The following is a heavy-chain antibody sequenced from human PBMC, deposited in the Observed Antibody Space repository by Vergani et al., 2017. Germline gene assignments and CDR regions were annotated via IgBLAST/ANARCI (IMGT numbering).Heavy chain of an antibody. CDR1: GGSISSYY. CDR2: IYYSGST. J-gene: IGHJ4*02. V-gene: IGHV4-59*01. CDR3: ARGISESIVGATTLDY. Sequence: QVQLPESGPGLVKPSETLSLTCTVSGGSISSYYWSWIRQPPGKGLEWIGYIYYSGSTNYNPSLKSRVTISVDTSKNQFSLKLSSVTAADTAVYYCARGISESIVGATTLDYWGQGTLVTVSS. D-gene: IGHD1-26*01.